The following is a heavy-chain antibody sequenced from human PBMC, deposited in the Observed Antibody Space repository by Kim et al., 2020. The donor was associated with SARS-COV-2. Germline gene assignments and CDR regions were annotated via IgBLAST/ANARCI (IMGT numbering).Heavy chain of an antibody. V-gene: IGHV4-31*03. CDR2: IYYSGST. Sequence: SETLSLTCTVSGGSISSGGYYWSWIRQHPGKGLGWIGYIYYSGSTYYNPSLKSRVTISVDTSKNQFSLKLSSVTAADTAVYYCARGQGLITMIVVVVGAFDYGGQGTLVTVSS. CDR3: ARGQGLITMIVVVVGAFDY. D-gene: IGHD3-22*01. CDR1: GGSISSGGYY. J-gene: IGHJ4*02.